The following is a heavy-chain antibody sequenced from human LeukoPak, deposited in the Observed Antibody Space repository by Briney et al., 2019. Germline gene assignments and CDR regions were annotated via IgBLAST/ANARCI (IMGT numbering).Heavy chain of an antibody. D-gene: IGHD5-18*01. CDR1: GFTFSTSW. Sequence: GGSLRLSCAASGFTFSTSWMHWVRQAPGKGLEWVSSMTSSSSYIYYADSVKGRFTISRDNSKNTLYLQMNSLKAEDTAVYYCARDPDGYRQGHHFDYWGQGTLVTVSS. V-gene: IGHV3-21*01. CDR3: ARDPDGYRQGHHFDY. J-gene: IGHJ4*02. CDR2: MTSSSSYI.